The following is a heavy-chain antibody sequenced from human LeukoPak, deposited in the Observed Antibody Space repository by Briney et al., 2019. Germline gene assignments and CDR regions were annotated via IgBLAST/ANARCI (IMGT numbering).Heavy chain of an antibody. D-gene: IGHD6-19*01. CDR3: AKGSKAVLFTRDHYMDV. J-gene: IGHJ6*03. CDR2: IYPDGNNK. Sequence: PGGSLRLSCAASGFIFPAYGMHWVRQAPGKGLEWVACIYPDGNNKDYADSVKGRFTISRDNSKNTLYLQMNSLRAEDTAVYYCAKGSKAVLFTRDHYMDVWGKGTTVTISS. V-gene: IGHV3-30*02. CDR1: GFIFPAYG.